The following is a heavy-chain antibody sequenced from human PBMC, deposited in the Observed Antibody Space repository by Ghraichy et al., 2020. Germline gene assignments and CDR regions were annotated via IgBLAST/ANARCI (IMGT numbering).Heavy chain of an antibody. CDR3: ATTVVMPDQISRYTYYIDH. V-gene: IGHV4-39*01. Sequence: SETLSLTCTVSGGSITQSSYSWGWVRQPPGQGLEWIGTIYYSGGASYNPSLKSRLYLSVETSKNQFSLRLSSVTAADTAVYYCATTVVMPDQISRYTYYIDHWGQGTLVTVSS. J-gene: IGHJ4*02. D-gene: IGHD1-1*01. CDR2: IYYSGGA. CDR1: GGSITQSSYS.